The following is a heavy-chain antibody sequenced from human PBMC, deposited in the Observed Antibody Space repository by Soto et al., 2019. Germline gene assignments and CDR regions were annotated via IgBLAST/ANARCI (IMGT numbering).Heavy chain of an antibody. J-gene: IGHJ4*02. V-gene: IGHV4-59*08. CDR1: GGSISSYY. Sequence: SETLSLTCTVSGGSISSYYWSWIRQPPGKGLEWIGYIYYSGSTNYNPSLKSRVTISVDTSKNQFSLKLSSVTAADTAVYYCARRGTDYGDFRFDYWGQGTLVTVSS. CDR3: ARRGTDYGDFRFDY. CDR2: IYYSGST. D-gene: IGHD4-17*01.